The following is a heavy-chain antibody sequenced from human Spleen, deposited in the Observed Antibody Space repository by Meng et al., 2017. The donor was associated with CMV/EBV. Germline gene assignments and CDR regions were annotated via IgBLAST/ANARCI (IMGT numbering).Heavy chain of an antibody. CDR2: ISGSGAST. CDR1: GFTFSIYA. D-gene: IGHD4-23*01. V-gene: IGHV3-23*01. CDR3: ANQLLYDA. J-gene: IGHJ5*02. Sequence: GESLKISCAASGFTFSIYAMSWVRQAPGKGLEWVSGISGSGASTYYADSVKGRFTISRDNSKNTLYLQMNSLRAEDTAIYYCANQLLYDAWGQGTLVTVSS.